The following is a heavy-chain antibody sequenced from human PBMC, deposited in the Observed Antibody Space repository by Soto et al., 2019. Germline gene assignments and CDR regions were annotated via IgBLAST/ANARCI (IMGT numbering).Heavy chain of an antibody. D-gene: IGHD3-10*01. J-gene: IGHJ4*02. Sequence: QVQLAESGGGLVKPRGSLRLSCAASGFTFSDYYMSWIRQAPEKGLERVSYISSSGNTSYYADSVKGRFAISRDNAKNTLVLQINSLRAEDTAGYYCATQGSTHAIAPDYWCQGTLVSVSS. CDR1: GFTFSDYY. CDR3: ATQGSTHAIAPDY. V-gene: IGHV3-11*01. CDR2: ISSSGNTS.